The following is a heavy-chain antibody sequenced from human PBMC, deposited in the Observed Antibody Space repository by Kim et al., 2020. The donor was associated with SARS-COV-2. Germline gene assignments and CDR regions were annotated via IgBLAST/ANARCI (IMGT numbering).Heavy chain of an antibody. CDR1: GGSISSGDDY. CDR3: ARENFGSGKYAFDI. D-gene: IGHD3-10*01. CDR2: IYYSGIT. Sequence: SETLSLTCTVSGGSISSGDDYWSWIRQPPGKGLEWIGYIYYSGITQYNPSLKSRVIISVDTSNNQFSLKLRSVTAADTAVYYCARENFGSGKYAFDIWGRGTMVTVSS. J-gene: IGHJ3*02. V-gene: IGHV4-30-4*01.